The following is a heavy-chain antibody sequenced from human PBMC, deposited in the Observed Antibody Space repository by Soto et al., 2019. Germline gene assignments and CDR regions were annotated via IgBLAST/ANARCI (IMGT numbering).Heavy chain of an antibody. CDR3: GRDSAYDILTGYQHFDC. CDR1: GGIFSSYA. Sequence: GGPQRLSCPASGGIFSSYAMHLVRKAPGKGLEWVGVITYDGSNQYYADSVRGRFTISRDNAKSSLYLQMNSLRAEDTAVYYCGRDSAYDILTGYQHFDCWGQGHQVTVSA. J-gene: IGHJ4*02. D-gene: IGHD3-9*01. CDR2: ITYDGSNQ. V-gene: IGHV3-30*14.